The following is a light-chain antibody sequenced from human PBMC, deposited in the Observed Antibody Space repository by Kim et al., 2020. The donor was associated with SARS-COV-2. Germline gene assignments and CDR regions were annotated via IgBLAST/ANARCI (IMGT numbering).Light chain of an antibody. Sequence: GQSVTISCTGTSSDIGGYNYVSWYQQHPGNAPKLMIYEVNKRPSGVPDRFSGSRSGNTASLTVSGLQAEDEADYYCNSYAGSNNWVFGGGTKLTVL. V-gene: IGLV2-8*01. CDR2: EVN. J-gene: IGLJ3*02. CDR1: SSDIGGYNY. CDR3: NSYAGSNNWV.